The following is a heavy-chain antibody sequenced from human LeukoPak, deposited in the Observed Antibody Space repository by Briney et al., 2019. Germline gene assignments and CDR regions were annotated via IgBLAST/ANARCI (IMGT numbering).Heavy chain of an antibody. CDR1: GGSFSGYY. J-gene: IGHJ4*02. Sequence: PPETLFLTCAVYGGSFSGYYWSRIRQPPGKGLEWIGEINHSGSTNYNPSLKSRVTISVDTSKNQFSLKLSSVTAADTAVYYCARGIVDTAMVSSLDYWGQGTLVTVSS. V-gene: IGHV4-34*01. D-gene: IGHD5-18*01. CDR3: ARGIVDTAMVSSLDY. CDR2: INHSGST.